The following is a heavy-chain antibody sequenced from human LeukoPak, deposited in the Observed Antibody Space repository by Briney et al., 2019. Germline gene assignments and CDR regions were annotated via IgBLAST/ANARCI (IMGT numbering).Heavy chain of an antibody. CDR2: IAPSDSHT. CDR1: GYSFTSYW. J-gene: IGHJ5*02. D-gene: IGHD6-13*01. CDR3: ARLAAAGTHNWFDP. V-gene: IGHV5-51*01. Sequence: GESLKISCKGSGYSFTSYWIGWVRQMPGKGLEWMGIIAPSDSHTRYSPSFQGQITISVDKSVNTAYLRWSGLRASDTAMYYCARLAAAGTHNWFDPWGQGTLVTVSS.